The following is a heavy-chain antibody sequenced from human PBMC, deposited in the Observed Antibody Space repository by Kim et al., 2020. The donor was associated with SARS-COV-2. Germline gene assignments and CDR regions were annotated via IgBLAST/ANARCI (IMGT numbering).Heavy chain of an antibody. CDR3: AKDRAGATYHYFYGMDV. D-gene: IGHD1-26*01. Sequence: GGSLRLSCTASGFTFRTYGMHWVRQAPGRGLEWVAVISYDGNNQYYSDSVKGRFTISRDNSKNTLHLQMNILRAEDTAVFFCAKDRAGATYHYFYGMDVWGQGTTVTVSS. CDR1: GFTFRTYG. V-gene: IGHV3-30*18. CDR2: ISYDGNNQ. J-gene: IGHJ6*02.